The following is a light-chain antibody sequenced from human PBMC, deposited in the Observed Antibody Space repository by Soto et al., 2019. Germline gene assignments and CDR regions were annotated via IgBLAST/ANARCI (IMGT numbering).Light chain of an antibody. V-gene: IGLV2-23*01. CDR2: EDN. Sequence: QSALTQPASVSGSPGQSITISCTGTSSDIGSYDRVSWYQLHPGKAPKLIIYEDNRRPSEISNRFSGSKSGNTASLTISGLQAEDEADYYCCSYAGSNIFAVFGGGTKLTVL. CDR3: CSYAGSNIFAV. J-gene: IGLJ3*02. CDR1: SSDIGSYDR.